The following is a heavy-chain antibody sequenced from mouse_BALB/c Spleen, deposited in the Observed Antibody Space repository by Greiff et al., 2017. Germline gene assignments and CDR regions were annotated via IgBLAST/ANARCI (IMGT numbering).Heavy chain of an antibody. V-gene: IGHV1-39*01. CDR3: AREDYDVHFFAY. Sequence: VQLKESGPELEKPGASVKISCKASGYSFTGYNMNWVKQSNGKSLEWIGNIDPYYGGTSYNQKFTGKATLTVDKSSSTAYMQLKSLTSEDSAVYYCAREDYDVHFFAYWGQGTLVTVSA. D-gene: IGHD2-4*01. CDR1: GYSFTGYN. CDR2: IDPYYGGT. J-gene: IGHJ3*01.